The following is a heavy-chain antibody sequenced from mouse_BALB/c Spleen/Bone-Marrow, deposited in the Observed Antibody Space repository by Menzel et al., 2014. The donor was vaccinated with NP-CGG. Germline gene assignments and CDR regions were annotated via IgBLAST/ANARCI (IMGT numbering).Heavy chain of an antibody. D-gene: IGHD2-3*01. Sequence: EVQGVESGGDLVKPGGSLKLSCAASGFTFSSYGMSWVRQTPDKRLEWVATINNGSSYTLYPDSVKGRFTISRDDAKNTLYLQMSSLKSEDTAMYYCARRRDGPYAMDYWGQGTSVTVSS. V-gene: IGHV5-6*01. CDR3: ARRRDGPYAMDY. J-gene: IGHJ4*01. CDR2: INNGSSYT. CDR1: GFTFSSYG.